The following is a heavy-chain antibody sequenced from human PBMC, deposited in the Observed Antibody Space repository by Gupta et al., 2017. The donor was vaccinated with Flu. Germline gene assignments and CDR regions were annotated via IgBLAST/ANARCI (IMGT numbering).Heavy chain of an antibody. Sequence: EVQLVESGGGRVKPGGSLRLSCAASGFTFRRYGMILVLQAPGKGLEWVSFISGSSNYIYYTDSVKGRFTISKDNAKNSLYLQMNSLRAEDTAVYYCARPSVPTYNWFDPWGQGTLVTVSS. D-gene: IGHD2-2*01. J-gene: IGHJ5*02. CDR1: GFTFRRYG. CDR3: ARPSVPTYNWFDP. V-gene: IGHV3-21*01. CDR2: ISGSSNYI.